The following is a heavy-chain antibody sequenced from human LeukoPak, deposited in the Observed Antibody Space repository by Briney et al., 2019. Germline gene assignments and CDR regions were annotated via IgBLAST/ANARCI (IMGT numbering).Heavy chain of an antibody. CDR2: IYYSGST. Sequence: SETLSLTCTVSGGSISSYYWSWIRQPPGKGLEWIGYIYYSGSTNYNPSLKSRVTISVDTSKNQFSLKLNSVTAADTAVYYCAKILGGSPRGYFDYWGQGTLVTVSS. CDR1: GGSISSYY. J-gene: IGHJ4*02. CDR3: AKILGGSPRGYFDY. D-gene: IGHD1-26*01. V-gene: IGHV4-59*01.